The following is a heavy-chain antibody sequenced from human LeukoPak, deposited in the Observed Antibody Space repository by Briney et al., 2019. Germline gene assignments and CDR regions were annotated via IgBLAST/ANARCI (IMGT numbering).Heavy chain of an antibody. CDR3: ARDFDYSNYYFDY. Sequence: GRSLRLSCAASGFTFSSYAMHWVRQAPGKGLEWVAVISYDGSNKYYADSVNGRFTISRDNSKNTLYLQMNSLRAEDTAVYYCARDFDYSNYYFDYWGQGTLVTVSS. J-gene: IGHJ4*02. D-gene: IGHD4-11*01. CDR1: GFTFSSYA. CDR2: ISYDGSNK. V-gene: IGHV3-30-3*01.